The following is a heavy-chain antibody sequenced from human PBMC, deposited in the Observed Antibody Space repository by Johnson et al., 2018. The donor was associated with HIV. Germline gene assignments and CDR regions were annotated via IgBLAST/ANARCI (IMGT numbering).Heavy chain of an antibody. CDR1: GLTVSTNY. CDR3: AKGEQVWSVASAFDM. CDR2: VYSDGNT. V-gene: IGHV3-66*01. Sequence: VQLVESGGGMVQPGGSLRLSCAASGLTVSTNYMSWVRQAPGRGLEWVSVVYSDGNTYYADSVKGRFTISRDNSRSTLYLQMNSLRAEDTAIYYCAKGEQVWSVASAFDMWGQGTLVTVSS. D-gene: IGHD5-18*01. J-gene: IGHJ3*02.